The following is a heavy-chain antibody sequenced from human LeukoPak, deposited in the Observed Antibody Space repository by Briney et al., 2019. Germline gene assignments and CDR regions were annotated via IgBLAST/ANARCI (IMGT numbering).Heavy chain of an antibody. Sequence: TGGSLRLSCAASGLTFSSHWMHWVRQAPGKGLVWASRITNDGSSTTYADSVKGRFTISRDNAKNMLYLQVNSLRAEDTAVYYCATQRGGNPAYWGQGTLVTVSS. V-gene: IGHV3-74*01. CDR2: ITNDGSST. CDR3: ATQRGGNPAY. CDR1: GLTFSSHW. D-gene: IGHD1-14*01. J-gene: IGHJ4*02.